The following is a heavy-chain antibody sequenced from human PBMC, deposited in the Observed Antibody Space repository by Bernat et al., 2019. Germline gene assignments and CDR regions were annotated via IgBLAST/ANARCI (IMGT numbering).Heavy chain of an antibody. CDR1: GFIFDAYV. CDR2: ISHDSSGT. V-gene: IGHV3-43*02. J-gene: IGHJ4*02. D-gene: IGHD7-27*01. Sequence: EVQLVESGGGVIQPGGSLRLSCAPSGFIFDAYVMYWVRQAPGMGLEWVSRISHDSSGTSYADSVKGRFTISRDNSKNSLYLQMNSLRVDDTALYYCVRDNTNWAFDYWGRGTLVTVSS. CDR3: VRDNTNWAFDY.